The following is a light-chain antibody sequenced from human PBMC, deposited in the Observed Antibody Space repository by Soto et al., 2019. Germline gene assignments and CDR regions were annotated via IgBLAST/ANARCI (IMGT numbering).Light chain of an antibody. CDR3: QQHGRSPGVT. V-gene: IGKV3-20*01. J-gene: IGKJ4*01. CDR1: QSVNTRY. CDR2: GAS. Sequence: DIVLTQSPDTLSLSPGERATLSCRARQSVNTRYFAWYQQMPGQAPRLLLFGASSRATGIPDRFSGSGSGTDFTLTISRLEPEDFAVYYCQQHGRSPGVTFGGGTKGEIK.